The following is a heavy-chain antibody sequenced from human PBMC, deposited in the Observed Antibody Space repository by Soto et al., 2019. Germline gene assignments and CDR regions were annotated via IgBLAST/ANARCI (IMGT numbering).Heavy chain of an antibody. V-gene: IGHV1-58*02. D-gene: IGHD2-15*01. CDR1: GFTFTSSA. Sequence: GASVKVSCKASGFTFTSSAMQWVRQARGQRLEWIGWIVVGSGNTNYAQKFQGRVTMTRDTSTSTVYMELSSLRSEDTAVYYCARVYCSGGSCYGIDYWGQGTLVTVSS. CDR3: ARVYCSGGSCYGIDY. CDR2: IVVGSGNT. J-gene: IGHJ4*02.